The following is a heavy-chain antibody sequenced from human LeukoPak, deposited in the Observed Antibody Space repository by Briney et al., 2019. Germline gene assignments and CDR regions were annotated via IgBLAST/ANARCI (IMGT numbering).Heavy chain of an antibody. Sequence: AASVKVSCKASGYTFTSYGISWVRRAPGQGLEWMGWISAYNGNTNYAQKLQGRVTMTTDTSTSTAYMELRSLRSDDTAVYYCARDGYYDSSGYNYYYYGMDVWGQGTTVTVSS. J-gene: IGHJ6*02. CDR2: ISAYNGNT. V-gene: IGHV1-18*01. CDR3: ARDGYYDSSGYNYYYYGMDV. CDR1: GYTFTSYG. D-gene: IGHD3-22*01.